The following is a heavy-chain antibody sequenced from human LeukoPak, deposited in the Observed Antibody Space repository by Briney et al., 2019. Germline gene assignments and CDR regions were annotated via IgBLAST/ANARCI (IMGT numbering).Heavy chain of an antibody. CDR1: GGTFSSYA. D-gene: IGHD3-3*01. J-gene: IGHJ6*03. Sequence: SVKVSCKASGGTFSSYAISWVRQAPGQGHEWVGGIIPIFGTANYAQKFQGRVTITADESTSTAYMELSSLRSEDTAVYYCAKVVSESYYYYMDVWGKGTTVTISS. CDR2: IIPIFGTA. CDR3: AKVVSESYYYYMDV. V-gene: IGHV1-69*13.